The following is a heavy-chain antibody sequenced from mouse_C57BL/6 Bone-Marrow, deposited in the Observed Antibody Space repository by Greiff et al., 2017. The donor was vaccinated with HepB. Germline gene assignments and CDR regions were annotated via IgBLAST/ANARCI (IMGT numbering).Heavy chain of an antibody. Sequence: VKLQESGPELVKPGASVKISCKASGYAFSSSWMNWVKQRPGKGLEWIGRIYPGDGDTNYNGKFKGKATLTADKSSSTAYMQLSSLTSEDSAVYFCARPFAYWGQGTLVTVSA. J-gene: IGHJ3*01. CDR2: IYPGDGDT. CDR3: ARPFAY. CDR1: GYAFSSSW. V-gene: IGHV1-82*01.